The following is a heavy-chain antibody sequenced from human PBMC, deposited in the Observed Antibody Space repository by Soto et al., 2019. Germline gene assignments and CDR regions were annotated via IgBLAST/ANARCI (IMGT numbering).Heavy chain of an antibody. D-gene: IGHD4-17*01. CDR1: GGSISSYY. Sequence: SETLSLTCTVSGGSISSYYWSWIRQPPGKGLEWIGYIYYSGSTNYNPSLKSRVTISVDTSKNQFSLKLSSVTAADTAVYYCASVNYGDSRRFDYWGQGTLVTVSS. CDR3: ASVNYGDSRRFDY. V-gene: IGHV4-59*01. CDR2: IYYSGST. J-gene: IGHJ4*02.